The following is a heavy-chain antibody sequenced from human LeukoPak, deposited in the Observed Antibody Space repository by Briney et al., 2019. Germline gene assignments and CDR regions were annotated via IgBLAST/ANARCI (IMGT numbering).Heavy chain of an antibody. D-gene: IGHD3-10*01. J-gene: IGHJ5*02. Sequence: ASVKASCKTSGGTFSSYAISWVRQAPGQGLEWMGGIIPIFGTANYAQKFQGRVTITADESTSTAYMELSSLRSEDTAVYYCASSTTGRLLWFAFDPWGQGTLVTVSS. CDR2: IIPIFGTA. CDR1: GGTFSSYA. CDR3: ASSTTGRLLWFAFDP. V-gene: IGHV1-69*13.